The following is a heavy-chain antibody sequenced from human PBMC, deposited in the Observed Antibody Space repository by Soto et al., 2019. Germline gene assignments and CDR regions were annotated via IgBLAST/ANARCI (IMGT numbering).Heavy chain of an antibody. CDR2: IYNGGST. D-gene: IGHD6-13*01. Sequence: EVQLVESGGTLVQPGGSLRLSCAASGFTVTSNYMSWVRQAPGKGLEWVSIIYNGGSTYYADSVKGRFTISRHNSRNTLYLQKNSFRTEDTAVYYCARILNSNTFYYYYMDVWGKGTTVTVSS. CDR1: GFTVTSNY. CDR3: ARILNSNTFYYYYMDV. J-gene: IGHJ6*03. V-gene: IGHV3-53*04.